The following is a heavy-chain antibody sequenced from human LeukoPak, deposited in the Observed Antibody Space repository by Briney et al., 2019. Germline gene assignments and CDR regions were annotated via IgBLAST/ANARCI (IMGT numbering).Heavy chain of an antibody. V-gene: IGHV3-23*01. CDR3: AGNSGSYPFDY. D-gene: IGHD1-26*01. Sequence: GGSLRLSCAASGFTFNNYAMTWIRQAPGKGLEWVSSINGSGDGTYYADSVKGRFTISGDNSKNTLYLQMNSLRAEDTAVYYCAGNSGSYPFDYWGQGTLVTVSS. J-gene: IGHJ4*02. CDR2: INGSGDGT. CDR1: GFTFNNYA.